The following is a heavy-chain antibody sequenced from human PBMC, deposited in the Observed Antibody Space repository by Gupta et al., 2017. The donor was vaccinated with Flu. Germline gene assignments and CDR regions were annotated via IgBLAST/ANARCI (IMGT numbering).Heavy chain of an antibody. CDR3: AKDWRWNNNIYGMNV. D-gene: IGHD1-1*01. J-gene: IGHJ6*02. CDR2: ISHDGSQN. V-gene: IGHV3-30*18. CDR1: GFRFGNYG. Sequence: QERVVESGGGVVQPGRSLRLSCAASGFRFGNYGMTWVCQAPGKGLEWLAGISHDGSQNYHTDSVKGRFIISRDNSKNTLYLQMSGLRTEDTAVYYCAKDWRWNNNIYGMNVWGQGTTVTVSS.